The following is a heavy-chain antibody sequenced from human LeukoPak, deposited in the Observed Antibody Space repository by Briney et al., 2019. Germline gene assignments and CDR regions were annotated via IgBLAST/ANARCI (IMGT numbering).Heavy chain of an antibody. CDR3: ASGGSSGYYFY. Sequence: PSETLSLTCTVPGGSISSSSYYWGWIRQPPGKGLEWIGSIYYSGSTYYNPSLKSRVTISVDTSKNQFSLKLSSVTAADTAVYYCASGGSSGYYFYWGQGTLVTVSS. CDR1: GGSISSSSYY. CDR2: IYYSGST. D-gene: IGHD3-22*01. J-gene: IGHJ4*02. V-gene: IGHV4-39*01.